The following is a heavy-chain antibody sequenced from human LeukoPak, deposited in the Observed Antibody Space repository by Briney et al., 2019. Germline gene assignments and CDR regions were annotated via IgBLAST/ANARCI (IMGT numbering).Heavy chain of an antibody. Sequence: GASVKVSCKASGCTISSYTISWVRQAPGQGLECMGRIIPMLGITSNAQKFKGRVTLTADKSTSTAYMELGSLRSEDTAVYYCARDGYYYDSSDYYSPSIRFDPWGQGTLVSVSS. CDR1: GCTISSYT. CDR3: ARDGYYYDSSDYYSPSIRFDP. CDR2: IIPMLGIT. J-gene: IGHJ5*02. V-gene: IGHV1-69*04. D-gene: IGHD3-22*01.